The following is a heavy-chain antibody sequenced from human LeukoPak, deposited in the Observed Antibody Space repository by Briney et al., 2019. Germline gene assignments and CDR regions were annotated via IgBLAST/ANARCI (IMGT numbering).Heavy chain of an antibody. D-gene: IGHD5-12*01. V-gene: IGHV4-31*03. CDR2: IYYSGST. CDR1: GGSISSGGYY. CDR3: ARGTYSGYDQVFDY. J-gene: IGHJ4*02. Sequence: SETLSLTCTVSGGSISSGGYYWSWIRQHPGKGLEWIGYIYYSGSTYYNPSLKSRVTISVDTSKNQFSLRLSSVTAADTAVYYCARGTYSGYDQVFDYWGQGTLVTVSS.